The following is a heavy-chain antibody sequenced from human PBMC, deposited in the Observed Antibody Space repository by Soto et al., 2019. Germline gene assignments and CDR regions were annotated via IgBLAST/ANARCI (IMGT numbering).Heavy chain of an antibody. CDR3: ARAGLAVAFFDY. V-gene: IGHV4-59*01. CDR2: IYYSGST. CDR1: GGCISSYY. J-gene: IGHJ4*02. D-gene: IGHD6-19*01. Sequence: EPLSLTGTDSGGCISSYYWTWIRQPPGKGLEWIGDIYYSGSTNYNPSLKSRVTISVDTSKNQFSLKLSSVTAADTAVYYCARAGLAVAFFDYWGQGTLVTVSS.